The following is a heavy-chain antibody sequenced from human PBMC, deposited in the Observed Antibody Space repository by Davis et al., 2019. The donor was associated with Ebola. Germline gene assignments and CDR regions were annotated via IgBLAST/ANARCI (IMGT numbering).Heavy chain of an antibody. J-gene: IGHJ3*02. CDR3: ARESNDRGGYYAFDI. Sequence: PSETLSLTCAVSGGSISSSNWWSWVRPAPGKGLEWVAVIWYDGSREYYADSVKGRFTISRDNSKNTLSLQMNSLRAEDTAVYYCARESNDRGGYYAFDIWGQGTMFTVSS. V-gene: IGHV3-33*08. CDR1: GGSISSSNW. CDR2: IWYDGSRE. D-gene: IGHD3-16*01.